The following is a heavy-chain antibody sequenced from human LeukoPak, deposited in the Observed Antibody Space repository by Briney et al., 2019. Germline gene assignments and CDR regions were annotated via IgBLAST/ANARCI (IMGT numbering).Heavy chain of an antibody. CDR3: ARRSGYGDYQFDY. Sequence: SVKVSCKASGGTFSSYAISWVRQAPGQGLEWMGGIIPIFGTANYAQKFQGKVTITADESTSTAYMELSSLRSEDTAVYYCARRSGYGDYQFDYWGQGTLVTVSS. D-gene: IGHD4-17*01. CDR1: GGTFSSYA. J-gene: IGHJ4*02. CDR2: IIPIFGTA. V-gene: IGHV1-69*01.